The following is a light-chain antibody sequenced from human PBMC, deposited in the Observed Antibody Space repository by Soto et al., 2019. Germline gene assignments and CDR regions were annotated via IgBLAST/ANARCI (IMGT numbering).Light chain of an antibody. V-gene: IGKV3-11*01. CDR2: DAS. CDR3: QQRSNWPTIT. CDR1: QSVSRY. J-gene: IGKJ5*01. Sequence: EIVLTQSPATLSLSPGERATLSCRASQSVSRYLAWYQQKPGQAPRLLIYDASNRATGIPARFSGSGSGTDFTLTISSLEPEDFAVYYGQQRSNWPTITVGQGTRLEIK.